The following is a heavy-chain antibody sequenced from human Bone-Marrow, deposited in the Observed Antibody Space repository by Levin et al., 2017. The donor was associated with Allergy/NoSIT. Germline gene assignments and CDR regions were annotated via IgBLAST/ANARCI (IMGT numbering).Heavy chain of an antibody. CDR2: IYWDDDK. CDR1: GFSLRTTEEA. J-gene: IGHJ3*01. V-gene: IGHV2-5*02. CDR3: AHSPGPVDV. Sequence: NGSGPTLVKPTQTLTLTCTFSGFSLRTTEEAVAWIRQPPGKALEWLALIYWDDDKRYSPSLRGRLSITKDTSKNQVVLTLTHMDPSDTGTYFCAHSPGPVDVWGHGTTVTVSS.